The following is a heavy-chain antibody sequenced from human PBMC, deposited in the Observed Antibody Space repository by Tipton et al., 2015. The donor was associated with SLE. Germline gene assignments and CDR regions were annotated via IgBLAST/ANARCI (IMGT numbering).Heavy chain of an antibody. J-gene: IGHJ6*02. CDR3: ARDLLQYHPLNSGLDV. CDR2: IYYSGST. CDR1: GGSISSSSYY. V-gene: IGHV4-39*07. D-gene: IGHD4-11*01. Sequence: LRLSCTVSGGSISSSSYYWGWIRQPPGKGLEWIGSIYYSGSTYYNPSLKSRVTISVDTSKNQFSLKLSSVTAADTAVYYCARDLLQYHPLNSGLDVWGRGTMVTVSS.